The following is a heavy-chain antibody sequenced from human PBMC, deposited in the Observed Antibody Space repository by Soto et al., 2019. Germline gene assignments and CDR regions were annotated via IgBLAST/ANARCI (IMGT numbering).Heavy chain of an antibody. CDR2: INPNSGGT. J-gene: IGHJ4*02. CDR3: AREGSYCSGGSCYDTLDY. CDR1: GYTFTGYY. D-gene: IGHD2-15*01. Sequence: VQLVQSGAEVKKPGASVKVSCKASGYTFTGYYMHWVRQAPGQGLEWMGWINPNSGGTNYAQKFQGRVTMTRDTSISTAYMELSRLRSDDTAVYYCAREGSYCSGGSCYDTLDYWGQGTLVTVSS. V-gene: IGHV1-2*02.